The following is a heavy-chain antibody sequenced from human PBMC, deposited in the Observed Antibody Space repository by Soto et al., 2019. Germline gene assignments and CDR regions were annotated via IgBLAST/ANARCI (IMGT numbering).Heavy chain of an antibody. CDR1: GFTFSSYS. J-gene: IGHJ4*02. V-gene: IGHV3-48*01. CDR3: ARGGRDEKRSIDY. Sequence: EVQLVESGGGLVQPGGSLRLSCAASGFTFSSYSMNWVRQAPGKGLEWVSYISSSSTIYYADSVKGRFTISRDNAKNSLYLQMNSLRAEDTAVYYCARGGRDEKRSIDYWGQGTLVTVSS. CDR2: ISSSSTI.